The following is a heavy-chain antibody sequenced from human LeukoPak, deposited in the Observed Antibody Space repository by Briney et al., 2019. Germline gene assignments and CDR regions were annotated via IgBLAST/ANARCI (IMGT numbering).Heavy chain of an antibody. V-gene: IGHV3-21*01. CDR2: ISSSSNYI. Sequence: GGSLRLSCAASGFTFDDYAMHWVRQAPGKGLEWVSSISSSSNYIYYADSVEGRFTISRDNAKNSLYLQMNSLRAEDTDVYYCARDVGASAPDAFDIWGQGTMVTVSS. J-gene: IGHJ3*02. D-gene: IGHD1-26*01. CDR3: ARDVGASAPDAFDI. CDR1: GFTFDDYA.